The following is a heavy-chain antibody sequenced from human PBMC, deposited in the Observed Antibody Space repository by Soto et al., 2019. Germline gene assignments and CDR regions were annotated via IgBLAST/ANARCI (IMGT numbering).Heavy chain of an antibody. D-gene: IGHD6-6*01. Sequence: QVQLQQWGAGLLKPSETLSLTCAVYGGTFSGYYWSWIRQPPGKGLEWIGEINHSGSTNYNPSLKSRVTISVDTSKNQFSLKLSSVNAADTAVYYCAVWGIAARRYFDYWGQGTLVTVSS. J-gene: IGHJ4*02. CDR1: GGTFSGYY. V-gene: IGHV4-34*08. CDR2: INHSGST. CDR3: AVWGIAARRYFDY.